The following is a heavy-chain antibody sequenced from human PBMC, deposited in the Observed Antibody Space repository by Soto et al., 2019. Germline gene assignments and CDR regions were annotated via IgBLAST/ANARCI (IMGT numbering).Heavy chain of an antibody. CDR3: AKDFWSGYRARYYFDY. CDR1: GYTFTSYY. Sequence: QVQLVQSGAEVTNPGASVKVSCKASGYTFTSYYMHWVRQAPGQGLERMGIINPSGGSTSYAQNFQGRVTMTRDTSTSTVYMELSSLRSEDTAVYYCAKDFWSGYRARYYFDYWGQGTLVTVSS. J-gene: IGHJ4*02. V-gene: IGHV1-46*01. CDR2: INPSGGST. D-gene: IGHD3-3*01.